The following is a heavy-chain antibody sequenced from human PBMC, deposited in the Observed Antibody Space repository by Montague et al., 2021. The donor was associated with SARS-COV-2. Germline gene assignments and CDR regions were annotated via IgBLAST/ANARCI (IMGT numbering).Heavy chain of an antibody. CDR3: SRGGGMIRGVVDF. CDR1: GFTFDDYG. CDR2: ISRSGDRT. Sequence: SLRLSCAASGFTFDDYGMSWVRQVPGKGLEWDSGISRSGDRTAYGDSVKGRFTISRDNAKNSLYLQMNSLRVEDTAFYHCSRGGGMIRGVVDFWGQGILVSVSS. D-gene: IGHD3-10*01. J-gene: IGHJ4*02. V-gene: IGHV3-20*01.